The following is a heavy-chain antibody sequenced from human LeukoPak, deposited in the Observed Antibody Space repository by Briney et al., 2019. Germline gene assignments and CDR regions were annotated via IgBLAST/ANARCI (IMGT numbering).Heavy chain of an antibody. CDR1: GGTFSSYD. J-gene: IGHJ4*02. V-gene: IGHV1-69*13. D-gene: IGHD4-23*01. CDR2: ITPIFGTA. Sequence: SVKVSCKASGGTFSSYDSSWVRQAPGRGLEWMGGITPIFGTAKYAQKFQGRVTITAVESMSTAYMELSSLRSEDTAVYYCARGWLAETTVVTPYNYWGQGTLVTVSS. CDR3: ARGWLAETTVVTPYNY.